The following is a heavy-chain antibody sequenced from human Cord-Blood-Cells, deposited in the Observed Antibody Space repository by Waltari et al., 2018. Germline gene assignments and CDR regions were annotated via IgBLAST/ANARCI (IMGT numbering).Heavy chain of an antibody. CDR3: ARAYNWNYDAFDI. Sequence: QVQLVQSGAEVKKPGSSVKVSCKASGGTFSSYALSWVRQAPGQGLEWMGRIIPILGIANYAQKFQGRVTITADKSTSTAYMELSSLRSEDTAVYYCARAYNWNYDAFDIWGQGTMVTVSS. V-gene: IGHV1-69*09. CDR1: GGTFSSYA. J-gene: IGHJ3*02. D-gene: IGHD1-7*01. CDR2: IIPILGIA.